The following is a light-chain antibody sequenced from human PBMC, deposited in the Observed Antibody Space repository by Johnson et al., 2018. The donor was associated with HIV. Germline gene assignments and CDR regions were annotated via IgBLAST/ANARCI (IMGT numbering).Light chain of an antibody. J-gene: IGLJ1*01. CDR1: SSNIGNDS. CDR3: GTWDSSLRNGF. CDR2: ENN. V-gene: IGLV1-51*02. Sequence: QSVLTQPPLVSAAPGQKVTISCSGSSSNIGNDSVSWYQQLPGTAPELLIYENNRRPSGIPDRFSGSKSGTSATLGTTGLQTGDEADYYCGTWDSSLRNGFFGTGTKVTVL.